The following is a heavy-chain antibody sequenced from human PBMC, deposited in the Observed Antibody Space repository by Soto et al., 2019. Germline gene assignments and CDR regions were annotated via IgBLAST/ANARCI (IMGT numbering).Heavy chain of an antibody. CDR2: IYDSGAT. Sequence: SETLSLTCAVSGVSGSSDNWWSWVRQPPGKGLEWIGEIYDSGATNYSPSLKSRVTISVDWSKNQFSLKVTSVTAADTAVYYCARVSSSSRTWFDPWGQGTLVTVSS. CDR1: GVSGSSDNW. V-gene: IGHV4-4*02. CDR3: ARVSSSSRTWFDP. J-gene: IGHJ5*02. D-gene: IGHD6-6*01.